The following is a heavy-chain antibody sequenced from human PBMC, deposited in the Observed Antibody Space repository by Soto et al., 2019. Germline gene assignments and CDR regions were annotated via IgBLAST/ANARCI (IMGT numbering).Heavy chain of an antibody. CDR3: ASQGGWTARGGYYFDY. CDR2: IYHSGST. CDR1: GGSISSGGYS. V-gene: IGHV4-30-2*01. Sequence: QLQLQESGSGLVKPSQTLSLTCAVSGGSISSGGYSWSWIRQPPGKGLEWIGYIYHSGSTYYNPSLKSRVTIAVDRSKNQFSLKLSSVTAAETAVYYGASQGGWTARGGYYFDYWGQGTLVTVSS. J-gene: IGHJ4*02. D-gene: IGHD2-21*02.